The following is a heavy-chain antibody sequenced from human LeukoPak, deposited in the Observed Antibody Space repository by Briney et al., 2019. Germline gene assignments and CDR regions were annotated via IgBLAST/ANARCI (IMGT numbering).Heavy chain of an antibody. J-gene: IGHJ4*02. Sequence: SVKVSCKASGGTFSSYAISWVRQAPGQGLEWMGGIIPIFGTANYAQKFQGRVTITTDESTSTAYMELSSLRSEDTAVYYCASAARRHSEAYCGGDCYPYYFDYWGQGTLVTVSS. CDR3: ASAARRHSEAYCGGDCYPYYFDY. CDR1: GGTFSSYA. CDR2: IIPIFGTA. D-gene: IGHD2-21*02. V-gene: IGHV1-69*05.